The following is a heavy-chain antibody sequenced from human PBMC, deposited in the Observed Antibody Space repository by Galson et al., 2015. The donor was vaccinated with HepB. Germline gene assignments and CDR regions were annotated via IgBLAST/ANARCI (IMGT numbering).Heavy chain of an antibody. J-gene: IGHJ6*02. V-gene: IGHV3-74*01. CDR1: GFTFGRYW. CDR3: ARDGWIVEDISSPSGGNGMDV. Sequence: SLRLSCAASGFTFGRYWMHWVRQAPGKGLVWVSRVDGDGTTTNYADSVKGRFTISRDTAKNSLSLQMNSLRVEDTAVYYCARDGWIVEDISSPSGGNGMDVWGQGTTVTVSS. D-gene: IGHD1-26*01. CDR2: VDGDGTTT.